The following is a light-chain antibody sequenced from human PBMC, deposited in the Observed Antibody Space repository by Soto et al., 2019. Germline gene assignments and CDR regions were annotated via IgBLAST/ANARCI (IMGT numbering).Light chain of an antibody. J-gene: IGKJ4*01. Sequence: EFVLTHFPGTLSLSPLERATLSFMSSQTVRNNYLAWYQQKPGQAPSLLIYDASSRATGIPDRFSGGGSGTDFTLTISRLEPEDFAVYYCQQFSSYPLTFGGGTKVDI. CDR2: DAS. V-gene: IGKV3-20*01. CDR3: QQFSSYPLT. CDR1: QTVRNNY.